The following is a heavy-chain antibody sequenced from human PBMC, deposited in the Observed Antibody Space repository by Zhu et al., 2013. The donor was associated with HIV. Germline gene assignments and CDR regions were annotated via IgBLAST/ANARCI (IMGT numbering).Heavy chain of an antibody. Sequence: VQLQESGPGLVKPSETLSLTCTVSGYSISSGYYWGWIRQPPGKGLEWIGSIYHSGSTYYNPSLKSRVTISVDTSKNQFSLKLSSVTAADTAVYYCARLYNWNDAGFDPWGQGTLVTVSS. CDR1: GYSISSGYY. CDR3: ARLYNWNDAGFDP. J-gene: IGHJ5*02. D-gene: IGHD1-20*01. CDR2: IYHSGST. V-gene: IGHV4-38-2*02.